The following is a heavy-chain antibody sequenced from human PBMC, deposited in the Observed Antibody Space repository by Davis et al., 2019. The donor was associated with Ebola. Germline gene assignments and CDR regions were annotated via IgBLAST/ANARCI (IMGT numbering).Heavy chain of an antibody. CDR2: INHSGST. J-gene: IGHJ5*02. V-gene: IGHV4-39*07. CDR3: ARSVAVSP. Sequence: PSETLSLTCTVSGGSVSSGSYYWSWIRQPPGKGLEWIGEINHSGSTNYNPSLKSRVTISVDTSKNQFSLKLSSVTAADTAVYYCARSVAVSPWGQGTLVTVSS. CDR1: GGSVSSGSYY. D-gene: IGHD5/OR15-5a*01.